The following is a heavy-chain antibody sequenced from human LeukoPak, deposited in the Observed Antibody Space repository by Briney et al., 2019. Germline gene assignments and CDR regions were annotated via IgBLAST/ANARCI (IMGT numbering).Heavy chain of an antibody. V-gene: IGHV1-8*01. CDR2: MNPNSGNT. CDR3: ARGEVWDGYNLRNPG. D-gene: IGHD5-24*01. Sequence: GASVKVSCKASGYTFTSYDINWVRQATGQGLEWMGWMNPNSGNTGYAQKFQGRVTMTRNTSISTAYMELSSLRSEDTAVYYCARGEVWDGYNLRNPGWGQGTLVTVSS. J-gene: IGHJ4*02. CDR1: GYTFTSYD.